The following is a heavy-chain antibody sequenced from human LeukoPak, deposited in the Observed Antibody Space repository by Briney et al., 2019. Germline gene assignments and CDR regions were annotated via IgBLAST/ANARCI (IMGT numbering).Heavy chain of an antibody. D-gene: IGHD6-6*01. V-gene: IGHV4-30-2*01. CDR3: AREFVVAARRGGIHY. CDR2: IYHTGST. CDR1: GGSISSGGYY. J-gene: IGHJ4*02. Sequence: KPSETLSLTCTVSGGSISSGGYYWSWIRQPPGKGLEWIGHIYHTGSTNYNPSLKGRVTISVDRSKNQFSLKLSSVTAADTAVYYCAREFVVAARRGGIHYWGQGTLVTVSS.